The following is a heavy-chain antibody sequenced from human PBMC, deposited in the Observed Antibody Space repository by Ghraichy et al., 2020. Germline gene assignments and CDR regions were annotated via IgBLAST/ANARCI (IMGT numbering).Heavy chain of an antibody. CDR2: IKHDGGEE. Sequence: GGSLRLSCEASGFTISKYWMSWVRQAPGKGLEWVANIKHDGGEEFYVDSVKGRFTISRDNAKNSLYLQMNSLRAEDTAVYYCARQGGLGAYFFDYWGQGALVTVSS. CDR3: ARQGGLGAYFFDY. D-gene: IGHD3-3*01. V-gene: IGHV3-7*03. CDR1: GFTISKYW. J-gene: IGHJ4*02.